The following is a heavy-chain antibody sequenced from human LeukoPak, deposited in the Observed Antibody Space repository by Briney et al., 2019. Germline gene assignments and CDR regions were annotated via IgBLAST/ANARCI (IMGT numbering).Heavy chain of an antibody. CDR1: GFTFSDYY. D-gene: IGHD3/OR15-3a*01. CDR2: INTDGTGK. J-gene: IGHJ4*02. V-gene: IGHV3-7*01. CDR3: TRTSLAEGLEF. Sequence: KPGGSLRLSCAASGFTFSDYYMSWIRQAPGKGLEWVANINTDGTGKYYVDSVKGRFTVSRDNTKNSLYLEMASLKAEDTAVYYCTRTSLAEGLEFWGQGILVTVSS.